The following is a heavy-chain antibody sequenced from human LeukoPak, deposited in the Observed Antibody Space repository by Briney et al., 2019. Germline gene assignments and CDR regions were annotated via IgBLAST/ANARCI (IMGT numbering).Heavy chain of an antibody. D-gene: IGHD3-10*01. CDR1: GYTLTELS. CDR3: ATDPFRTVLGLWFGELDTHP. CDR2: FDPEDGET. V-gene: IGHV1-24*01. J-gene: IGHJ5*02. Sequence: GASVKVSCTVSGYTLTELSMHWVRQAPGKGLEWMGGFDPEDGETIYAQKFQGRVTMTEDTSTDTAYMELSSLRSEDTAVYYCATDPFRTVLGLWFGELDTHPWGQGTLVTVSS.